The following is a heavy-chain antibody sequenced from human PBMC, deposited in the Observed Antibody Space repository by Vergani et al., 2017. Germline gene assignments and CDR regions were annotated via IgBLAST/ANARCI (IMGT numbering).Heavy chain of an antibody. CDR2: ISSDGGST. Sequence: EVHLLESGGGLVQSGGSLRLSCAASGFTFSNSAVSWVRQAPGRGLAWVSSISSDGGSTSYADSVKGRFTISRDNSKNTLSLQMNSLTAEDTAIYYCAGPQGTSAYYYGWFDYWGQGILVTVSS. V-gene: IGHV3-23*01. CDR1: GFTFSNSA. D-gene: IGHD3-22*01. CDR3: AGPQGTSAYYYGWFDY. J-gene: IGHJ4*02.